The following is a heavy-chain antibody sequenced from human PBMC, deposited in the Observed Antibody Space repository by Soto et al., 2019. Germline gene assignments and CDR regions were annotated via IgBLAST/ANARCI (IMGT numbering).Heavy chain of an antibody. J-gene: IGHJ2*01. CDR2: ISYDGSNK. Sequence: QVQLVESGGGVVQPGRSLRLSCAASGFTFSSYSMHGVRQAPGKGLEWVAVISYDGSNKYYADSVKGRFTISRDNSKNTLYLQMHSLRAVDSAVYYCASDGGAKGRNWYFDLWGRGTLVTVSS. CDR3: ASDGGAKGRNWYFDL. D-gene: IGHD3-16*01. V-gene: IGHV3-30-3*01. CDR1: GFTFSSYS.